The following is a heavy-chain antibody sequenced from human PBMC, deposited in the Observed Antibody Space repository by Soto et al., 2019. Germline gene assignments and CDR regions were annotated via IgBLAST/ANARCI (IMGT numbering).Heavy chain of an antibody. D-gene: IGHD3-10*01. Sequence: QVQLQESGPGLVKPSETLSLTCTVSGGSISSYYWSWIRQPPGKGLEWIGYIYYSGSTNYNPSFKSRVTISVDTSKNQFSLKLSSVTAADTAVYYCARALGYYGSGNPLFDYWGQGTLVTVSS. J-gene: IGHJ4*02. CDR1: GGSISSYY. CDR2: IYYSGST. CDR3: ARALGYYGSGNPLFDY. V-gene: IGHV4-59*01.